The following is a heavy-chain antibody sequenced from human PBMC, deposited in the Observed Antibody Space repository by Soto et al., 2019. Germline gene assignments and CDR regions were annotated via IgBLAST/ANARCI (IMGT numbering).Heavy chain of an antibody. D-gene: IGHD3-10*01. J-gene: IGHJ4*02. V-gene: IGHV4-34*01. CDR1: GGSFSGYY. Sequence: SETLSLTCAVYGGSFSGYYWSWIRQPPGKGLEWIGEINHSGSTNYNPSLKSRVTISVDTSKNQFSLKLSSVTAADTAVYYCASGWGSYGSGSYWGQGTLVTVSS. CDR3: ASGWGSYGSGSY. CDR2: INHSGST.